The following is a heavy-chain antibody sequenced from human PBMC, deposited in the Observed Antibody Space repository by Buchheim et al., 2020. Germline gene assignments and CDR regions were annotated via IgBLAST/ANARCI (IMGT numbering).Heavy chain of an antibody. CDR2: IIPIFGVA. CDR3: ARDRNYYDSNGLPY. V-gene: IGHV1-69*08. J-gene: IGHJ4*02. CDR1: GGTFSSYT. D-gene: IGHD3-22*01. Sequence: QVQLVQSGAEVKKPGSSVKVSCKSSGGTFSSYTISWVRQAPGQGPEWMGKIIPIFGVAKYAQRFRDRVTITADKSTSTAYMELSSLRSEDTAVYYCARDRNYYDSNGLPYWGQGTL.